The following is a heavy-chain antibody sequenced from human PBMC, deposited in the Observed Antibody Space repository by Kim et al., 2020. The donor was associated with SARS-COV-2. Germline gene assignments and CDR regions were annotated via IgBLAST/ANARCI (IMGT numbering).Heavy chain of an antibody. CDR2: IYPGDSDT. V-gene: IGHV5-51*01. CDR1: GYSFTSYW. CDR3: AKVRDSSGYPDAFDI. J-gene: IGHJ3*02. Sequence: GASLQISCKGSGYSFTSYWIGWVRQMPGKGLEWMGIIYPGDSDTRYSPSFQGQVTISADKSISTAYLQWSSLKASDTAMYYCAKVRDSSGYPDAFDIWGQGTMVTVSS. D-gene: IGHD3-22*01.